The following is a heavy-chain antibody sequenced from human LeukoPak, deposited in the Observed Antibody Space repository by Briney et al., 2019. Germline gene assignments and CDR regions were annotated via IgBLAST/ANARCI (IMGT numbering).Heavy chain of an antibody. Sequence: PSGTLSLTCAVSGGSISSSNWWSWVRQPPGKGLEWIGEIYHSGSTNYNPSLKGRVTISVDTSKNQFSLKLSSVTAADTAVYYCARVRHWGTRYSSGWYDYWGQGTLVTVSS. V-gene: IGHV4-4*02. CDR3: ARVRHWGTRYSSGWYDY. J-gene: IGHJ4*02. CDR1: GGSISSSNW. CDR2: IYHSGST. D-gene: IGHD6-19*01.